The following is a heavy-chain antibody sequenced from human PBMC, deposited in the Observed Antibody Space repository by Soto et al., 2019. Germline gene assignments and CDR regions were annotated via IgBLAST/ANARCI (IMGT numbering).Heavy chain of an antibody. D-gene: IGHD1-26*01. V-gene: IGHV1-18*01. CDR1: GYTFSSYG. CDR3: ARGGPGAPFDY. Sequence: QVQLVQSGAEVKKPGASVKVSCKASGYTFSSYGISWVRQAPGQGLEWMGWISANNGNTNYAQKVQGRVTMTTDTSTSTANMELRSLRSDDTAMYYCARGGPGAPFDYWGQGTPVTVSS. CDR2: ISANNGNT. J-gene: IGHJ4*02.